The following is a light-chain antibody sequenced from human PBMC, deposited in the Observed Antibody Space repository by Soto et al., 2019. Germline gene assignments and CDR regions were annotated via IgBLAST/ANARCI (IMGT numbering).Light chain of an antibody. CDR3: QQYDNWPLT. J-gene: IGKJ4*01. Sequence: EIVMTQSPATLSVSPGERATLSCRASQSVSSNLAWYQQKPGHPPRLLIYGASTRATGIPAKFSGSGSETEFTLSISSLQSEDFAVYFCQQYDNWPLTFGGGTKVDIK. CDR2: GAS. V-gene: IGKV3-15*01. CDR1: QSVSSN.